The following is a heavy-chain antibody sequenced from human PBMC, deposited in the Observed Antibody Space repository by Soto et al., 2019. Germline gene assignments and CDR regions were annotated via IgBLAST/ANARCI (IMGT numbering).Heavy chain of an antibody. CDR3: ATVATNSYDWFDP. D-gene: IGHD5-12*01. V-gene: IGHV3-74*01. J-gene: IGHJ5*02. CDR1: GFSFNTYW. CDR2: INSDGTKT. Sequence: PGGSLRLSCAASGFSFNTYWMHWVRQAPGKGLVWVSRINSDGTKTTYADSVKGRFTISRDNAKNTVYLQMNSLRAEDTAVYYCATVATNSYDWFDPWGQGTLVTVSS.